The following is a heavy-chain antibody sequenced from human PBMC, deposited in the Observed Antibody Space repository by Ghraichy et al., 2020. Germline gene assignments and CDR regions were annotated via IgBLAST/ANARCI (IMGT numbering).Heavy chain of an antibody. CDR2: INHSGST. J-gene: IGHJ6*03. Sequence: SETLSLTCAVYGGSFSGYYWSWIRQPPGKGLEWIGEINHSGSTNYNPSLKSRVTISVDTSKNQFSLKLSSVTAADTAVYYCARGVSPLRYQLLRSYYYMDVWGKGNTVTVSS. CDR1: GGSFSGYY. D-gene: IGHD2-2*01. CDR3: ARGVSPLRYQLLRSYYYMDV. V-gene: IGHV4-34*01.